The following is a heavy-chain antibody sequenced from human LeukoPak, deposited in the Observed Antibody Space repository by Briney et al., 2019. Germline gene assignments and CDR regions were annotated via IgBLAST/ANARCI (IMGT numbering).Heavy chain of an antibody. Sequence: GSSLRLSCAASGFTFSTYGMHWVRQAPGKGLEWVAVISYDGTNKYYADSVKGRFTISRDNSKNTLYVQMNSLRVEDTAVYYCARDRHRYSYDSSGYPPYWGQGTLVTVSS. D-gene: IGHD3-22*01. CDR2: ISYDGTNK. V-gene: IGHV3-30*03. CDR1: GFTFSTYG. CDR3: ARDRHRYSYDSSGYPPY. J-gene: IGHJ4*02.